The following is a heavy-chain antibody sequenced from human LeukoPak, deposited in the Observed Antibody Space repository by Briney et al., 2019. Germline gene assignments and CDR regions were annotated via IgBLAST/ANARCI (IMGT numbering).Heavy chain of an antibody. V-gene: IGHV4-39*01. CDR1: GGSISSSSHF. Sequence: SETLSLTCTGSGGSISSSSHFWSCLRQPPGKGLEWIASINYSESTYYNPSLKSRVTISVDTSKNQFSLKLSSVTAADTAVFYCVRYVVSGSGIYYFDYWGQGTLVTVSS. J-gene: IGHJ4*02. D-gene: IGHD3-10*01. CDR2: INYSEST. CDR3: VRYVVSGSGIYYFDY.